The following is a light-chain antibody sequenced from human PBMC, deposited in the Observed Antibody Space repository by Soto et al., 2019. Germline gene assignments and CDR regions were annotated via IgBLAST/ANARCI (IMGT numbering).Light chain of an antibody. V-gene: IGKV3-15*01. J-gene: IGKJ5*01. CDR2: YAS. Sequence: EIMMTQSPATLSVSPGERVTLSCRASQSVGNNLAWYQQKPGQVPRLLIYYASTRATGISARFSGSGYGTEFTLTISSLQSEDFALYYCQQYNDWPPITFGQGTRLEIK. CDR1: QSVGNN. CDR3: QQYNDWPPIT.